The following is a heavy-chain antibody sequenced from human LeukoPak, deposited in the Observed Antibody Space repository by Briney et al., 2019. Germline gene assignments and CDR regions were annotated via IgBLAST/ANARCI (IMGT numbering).Heavy chain of an antibody. Sequence: GASAKVSCKASGYTFTGYYMHWVRQATGQGLEWMGWMNPNSGNTGYARKFQGRVTMTRNTSISTAYMELSSLRSEDTAVYYCAREYSSSWYVLDPWGQGTLVTVSS. J-gene: IGHJ5*02. CDR3: AREYSSSWYVLDP. V-gene: IGHV1-8*02. CDR2: MNPNSGNT. D-gene: IGHD6-13*01. CDR1: GYTFTGYY.